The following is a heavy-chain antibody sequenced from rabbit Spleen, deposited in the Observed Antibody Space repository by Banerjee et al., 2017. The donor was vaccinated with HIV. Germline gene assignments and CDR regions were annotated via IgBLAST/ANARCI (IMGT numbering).Heavy chain of an antibody. V-gene: IGHV1S45*01. CDR3: ARDSATSFSSYGMDL. Sequence: QEQLMESGGGLVQPGGSLKLSCTASGFSFSYSDYMCWVRQPPGKGPEWIACIGAGVSYTTYYATWAKGRFTISKTSSTTVTLQMTSLTAADTATYFCARDSATSFSSYGMDLWGPGTLVTVS. CDR2: IGAGVSYTT. J-gene: IGHJ6*01. D-gene: IGHD1-1*01. CDR1: GFSFSYSDY.